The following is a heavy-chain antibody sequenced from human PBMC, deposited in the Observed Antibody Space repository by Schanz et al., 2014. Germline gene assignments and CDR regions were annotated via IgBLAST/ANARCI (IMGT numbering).Heavy chain of an antibody. V-gene: IGHV3-30-3*02. J-gene: IGHJ4*02. CDR1: GFTVSSDH. CDR3: AKGLYYDNTGGGFDY. Sequence: QVQLVESGGGVVQPGGSLGLSCVVSGFTVSSDHMSWVRQAPGKGLEWVALISNDGSIKYYADSVEGRFTISRDNSKNTLSLQMNSLRAEDTAVYYCAKGLYYDNTGGGFDYWGQGTLVTVSS. D-gene: IGHD3-16*01. CDR2: ISNDGSIK.